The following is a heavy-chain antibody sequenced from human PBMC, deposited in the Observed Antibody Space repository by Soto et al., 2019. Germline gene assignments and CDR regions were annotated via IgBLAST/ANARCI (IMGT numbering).Heavy chain of an antibody. Sequence: EVQLLESGGGLVQPGGSLRLSCAGSGFTFSGHATNWVRQAPGKGLEWVSAISGQGDTTYYADSVKGRCTISRDHSRSTVYLQINDLRAEDTAFYYCATGRTYDSDWKLDALDVWGQGTLVIVSS. D-gene: IGHD6-19*01. CDR2: ISGQGDTT. CDR3: ATGRTYDSDWKLDALDV. CDR1: GFTFSGHA. V-gene: IGHV3-23*01. J-gene: IGHJ3*01.